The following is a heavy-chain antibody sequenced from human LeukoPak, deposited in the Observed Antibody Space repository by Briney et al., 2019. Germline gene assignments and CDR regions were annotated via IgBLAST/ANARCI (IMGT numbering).Heavy chain of an antibody. CDR2: INHSGST. V-gene: IGHV4-34*01. Sequence: SETLSLTCAVYGGSFSGYYWSWIRQPPGKGLEWIGGINHSGSTNYNPSLKSRVTISVDTSKNQFSLKLSSVTAADTAVYYCARRGITMVRGVIGYYYYYGMDVWGKGTTVTVSS. D-gene: IGHD3-10*01. J-gene: IGHJ6*04. CDR1: GGSFSGYY. CDR3: ARRGITMVRGVIGYYYYYGMDV.